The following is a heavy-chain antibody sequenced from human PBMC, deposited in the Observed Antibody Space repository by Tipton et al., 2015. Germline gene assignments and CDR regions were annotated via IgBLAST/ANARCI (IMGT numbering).Heavy chain of an antibody. Sequence: QLVQSGAEVRKPGESLKISCKASGYSFTSFVIGWVRQMPGKGLEWMGIIYPGDADARVSPSFQGQVTISADKSISTAYLQWSSLMASDSAMFYCVRQRDDYFDHWGQCPLVTVSA. V-gene: IGHV5-51*01. CDR1: GYSFTSFV. CDR3: VRQRDDYFDH. CDR2: IYPGDADA. J-gene: IGHJ4*02. D-gene: IGHD2-21*02.